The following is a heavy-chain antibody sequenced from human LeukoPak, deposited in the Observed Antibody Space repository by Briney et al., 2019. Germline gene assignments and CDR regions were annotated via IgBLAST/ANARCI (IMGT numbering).Heavy chain of an antibody. Sequence: GGSLRLSCAASGFIFSSYWMSWVRLAPGKGLEWVANIKEDGTETYYVDSVKGRFTISRDNAKNSLYLQMNSLRVEDTAVYYCAKEGRSLQTYWGQGTLVTVSS. CDR3: AKEGRSLQTY. V-gene: IGHV3-7*03. J-gene: IGHJ4*02. CDR2: IKEDGTET. CDR1: GFIFSSYW. D-gene: IGHD5-24*01.